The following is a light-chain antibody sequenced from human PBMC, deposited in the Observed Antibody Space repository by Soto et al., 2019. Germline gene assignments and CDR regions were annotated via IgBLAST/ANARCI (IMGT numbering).Light chain of an antibody. J-gene: IGKJ2*01. CDR1: QGISSY. V-gene: IGKV1-8*01. CDR2: AAS. CDR3: QQYYSYPRT. Sequence: AIRMTQSPSSFSASTGDRVTITCRASQGISSYLAWYQQKPGKAPKLLIYAASTLQSGVPSRFSGSGSWTDFTLTISCLHSEDFATYYCQQYYSYPRTFGQGTKLEIK.